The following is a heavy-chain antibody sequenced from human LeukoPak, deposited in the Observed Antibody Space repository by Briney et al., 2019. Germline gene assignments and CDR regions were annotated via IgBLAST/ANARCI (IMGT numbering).Heavy chain of an antibody. J-gene: IGHJ4*02. V-gene: IGHV4-59*01. D-gene: IGHD6-13*01. CDR2: IYYSGST. CDR1: GGSINNYY. Sequence: SETLSLTCTVSGGSINNYYWSWIRQPPGKGLEWIGYIYYSGSTNYNPSLKSRVTISVDTSKNQFSLKLSSVTAADTAVYYCARGVYVAAAQYAYWGQGTQVTVSS. CDR3: ARGVYVAAAQYAY.